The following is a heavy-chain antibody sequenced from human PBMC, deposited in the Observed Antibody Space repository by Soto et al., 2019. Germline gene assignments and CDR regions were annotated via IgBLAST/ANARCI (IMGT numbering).Heavy chain of an antibody. J-gene: IGHJ3*02. V-gene: IGHV3-74*01. CDR2: INSDGSST. CDR3: ERAVKGSSAFDI. Sequence: EVQLVESGGGLGQPGGSLRLSCAASGITFSSYWMHWVRQAPGKGLVWVSSINSDGSSTSYADSVKGRFTNSRDNAKNTLYLQMKSLRGEDTAVYYCERAVKGSSAFDIWGQGTMVTVSS. CDR1: GITFSSYW. D-gene: IGHD4-4*01.